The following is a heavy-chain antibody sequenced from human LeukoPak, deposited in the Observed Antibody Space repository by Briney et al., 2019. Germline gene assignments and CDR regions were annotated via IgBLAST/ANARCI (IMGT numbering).Heavy chain of an antibody. CDR2: IIPIFGTA. J-gene: IGHJ5*02. Sequence: ASVKVSCKASGGTFSSYAISWVRQAPGQGLEWMGGIIPIFGTANYAQKFQGRVTITTDESTSTAYMELSSLRSEDTAVYYCASGGYYDSIGTWGQGTLVTVSS. CDR1: GGTFSSYA. D-gene: IGHD3-22*01. CDR3: ASGGYYDSIGT. V-gene: IGHV1-69*05.